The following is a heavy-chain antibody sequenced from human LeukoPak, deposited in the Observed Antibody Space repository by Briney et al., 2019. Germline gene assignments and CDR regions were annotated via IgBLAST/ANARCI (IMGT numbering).Heavy chain of an antibody. J-gene: IGHJ6*02. CDR1: GGSISSYY. V-gene: IGHV4-59*08. D-gene: IGHD3-3*01. CDR3: ARSYYDIWSGYYIYYGMDV. Sequence: SETLSLTCTVSGGSISSYYWSWIRQPPGKGLEWIGYIYYSGSTNYNPSLKSRVTISVDTSKNQFSLKLSSVTAADTAVYYCARSYYDIWSGYYIYYGMDVWGQGTTVTVSS. CDR2: IYYSGST.